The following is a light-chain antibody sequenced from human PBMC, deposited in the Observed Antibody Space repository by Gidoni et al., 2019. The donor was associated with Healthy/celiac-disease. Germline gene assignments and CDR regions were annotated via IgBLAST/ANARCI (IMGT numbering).Light chain of an antibody. Sequence: QPVLTQSSSASASLGSSVKFTCTLSSGHSSYIIAWHQQQPGKAPRYLMKLEGSGSYNKGSGVPDRFSGSSSGADRYLTISNLQFEDEADYYCETWDSNTFIVFGGGTKLTVL. CDR2: LEGSGSY. CDR3: ETWDSNTFIV. V-gene: IGLV4-60*02. CDR1: SGHSSYI. J-gene: IGLJ2*01.